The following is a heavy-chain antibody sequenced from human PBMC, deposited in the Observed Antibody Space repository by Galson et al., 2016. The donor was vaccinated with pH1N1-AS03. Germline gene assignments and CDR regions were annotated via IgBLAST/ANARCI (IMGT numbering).Heavy chain of an antibody. D-gene: IGHD3-16*01. Sequence: SLRLSCAASGFKFGDYAMSWVRQTPGKRLEWVAAVTGVATRIYYADSVKGRFTISRDNSRKMVYLQMNSLRDDDTAIYYCAKDERGGAFSGPFDFWGQGTLLVVSS. CDR2: VTGVATRI. V-gene: IGHV3-23*01. CDR3: AKDERGGAFSGPFDF. CDR1: GFKFGDYA. J-gene: IGHJ4*02.